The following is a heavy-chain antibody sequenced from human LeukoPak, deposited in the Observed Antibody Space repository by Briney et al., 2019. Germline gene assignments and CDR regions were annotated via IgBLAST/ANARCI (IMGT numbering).Heavy chain of an antibody. J-gene: IGHJ5*02. V-gene: IGHV4-39*07. Sequence: SETLSLTCTVSGGSLSSNSVYWGWIRQPPGKGLEWIGSIYYSGSTNYNPSLKSRVTISVDTSKNQFSLKLSSVTAADTAVYYCARVWVAVVPAAIHPHYGVSNWFDPWGQGTLVTVSS. CDR1: GGSLSSNSVY. CDR3: ARVWVAVVPAAIHPHYGVSNWFDP. D-gene: IGHD2-2*01. CDR2: IYYSGST.